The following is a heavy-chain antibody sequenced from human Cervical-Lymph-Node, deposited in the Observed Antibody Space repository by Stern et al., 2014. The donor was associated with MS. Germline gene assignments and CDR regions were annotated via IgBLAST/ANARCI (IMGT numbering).Heavy chain of an antibody. CDR2: INHSGST. Sequence: QVQLQQWGAGLLKPSETLSLTCAVYGGSFSGYYWSWIRQPPGKGLEWIGEINHSGSTNYNPSLKSRVTISVDTSKNQFSLKLSSVTAADTGVYYCARGGETYGDCLFGWYFDLWGRGTLVTVSS. J-gene: IGHJ2*01. CDR1: GGSFSGYY. V-gene: IGHV4-34*01. D-gene: IGHD2-21*02. CDR3: ARGGETYGDCLFGWYFDL.